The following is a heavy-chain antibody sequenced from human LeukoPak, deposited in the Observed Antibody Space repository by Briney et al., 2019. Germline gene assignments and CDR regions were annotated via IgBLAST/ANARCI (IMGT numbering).Heavy chain of an antibody. CDR1: GFTFSHYY. V-gene: IGHV3-11*05. CDR2: ISSSSTVT. CDR3: ARGGYSYGSLVVFDY. Sequence: GGSLRLSCAASGFTFSHYYMSWIRQAPGKGLEWLSYISSSSTVTEYADSVKGRFTIFRDNAKNSLYLQMNSLRAEDTAVYYCARGGYSYGSLVVFDYWGQGTLVTVSS. J-gene: IGHJ4*02. D-gene: IGHD5-18*01.